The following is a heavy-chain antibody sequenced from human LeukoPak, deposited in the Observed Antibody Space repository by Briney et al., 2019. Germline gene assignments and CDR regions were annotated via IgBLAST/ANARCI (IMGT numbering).Heavy chain of an antibody. CDR2: IIPIFGTA. CDR1: GGTFISYA. J-gene: IGHJ5*02. V-gene: IGHV1-69*13. D-gene: IGHD3-10*01. CDR3: AREVGSGSSNWFDP. Sequence: SVKVSCKASGGTFISYAISWVRQAPGQGLEWMGGIIPIFGTANYAQKFQGRVTITADESTSTAYMELSSLRSEDTAVYYCAREVGSGSSNWFDPWGQGTLVTVSS.